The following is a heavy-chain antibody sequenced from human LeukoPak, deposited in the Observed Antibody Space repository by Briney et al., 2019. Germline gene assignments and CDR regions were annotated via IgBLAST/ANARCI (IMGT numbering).Heavy chain of an antibody. Sequence: PGGSLRLSWAASGFTFDDYAMHWVRHAPGKGLEWVSGISWNSDRIGYADSVKGRFTISRDNTKNSLYVQMNSLRAEDTALYYCARGPQLGGYYTFAYMDVWGKGTTVTVSS. CDR2: ISWNSDRI. D-gene: IGHD3-3*01. J-gene: IGHJ6*03. CDR3: ARGPQLGGYYTFAYMDV. V-gene: IGHV3-9*01. CDR1: GFTFDDYA.